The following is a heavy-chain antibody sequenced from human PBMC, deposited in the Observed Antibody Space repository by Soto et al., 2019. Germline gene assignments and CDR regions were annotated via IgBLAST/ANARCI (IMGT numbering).Heavy chain of an antibody. V-gene: IGHV1-2*04. CDR3: AREGGSRNYIWGSYRSSSFAY. D-gene: IGHD3-16*02. CDR2: INPNSGGT. J-gene: IGHJ4*02. CDR1: GYTFTGYY. Sequence: ASVKVSCKASGYTFTGYYMHWVRQAPGQGLEWMGWINPNSGGTNYAQKFQGWVTMTRDTSISTAYMELSRLRSDDTAVYYCAREGGSRNYIWGSYRSSSFAYWGQGTLVTVSS.